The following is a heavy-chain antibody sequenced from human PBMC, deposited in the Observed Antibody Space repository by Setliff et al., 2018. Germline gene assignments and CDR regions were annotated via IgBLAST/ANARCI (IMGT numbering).Heavy chain of an antibody. CDR1: GFIFSDYY. J-gene: IGHJ6*02. V-gene: IGHV3-7*01. D-gene: IGHD1-26*01. CDR3: AAWESANV. Sequence: PGGSLRLSCAASGFIFSDYYMDWVRQAPGKGLEWVANINPDGSEKRYVDSVNGRLTISRDNAKNSLYLQMSSLTAEDTAVYFCAAWESANVWGQGTTVPVSS. CDR2: INPDGSEK.